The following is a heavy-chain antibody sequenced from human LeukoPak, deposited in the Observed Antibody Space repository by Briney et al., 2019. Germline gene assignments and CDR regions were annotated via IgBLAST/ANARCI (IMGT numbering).Heavy chain of an antibody. CDR1: GFTVSSNY. CDR3: ARDTNWAFDY. Sequence: GGSLRLSCAASGFTVSSNYMSWVRRAPGKGLEWVSYISGSGSPISYATSVKGRFTISRDNAKNSLYLQMNSLRDEDTAVYYCARDTNWAFDYWGQGTLVTVSS. D-gene: IGHD1-1*01. J-gene: IGHJ4*02. V-gene: IGHV3-48*02. CDR2: ISGSGSPI.